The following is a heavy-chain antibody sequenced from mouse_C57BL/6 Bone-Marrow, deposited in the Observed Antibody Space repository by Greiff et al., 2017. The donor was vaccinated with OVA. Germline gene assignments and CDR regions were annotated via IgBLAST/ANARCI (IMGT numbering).Heavy chain of an antibody. V-gene: IGHV1-82*01. Sequence: QVQLKESGPELVKPGASVKISCKASGYAFSSSWMNWVKQRPGKGLEWIGRIYPGDGDTNYNGKFKGKATLTADKSSSTAYMQLSSLTSEDSAVYFCARSGVYYDYDGGDYWGQGTTLTVSS. CDR1: GYAFSSSW. CDR3: ARSGVYYDYDGGDY. CDR2: IYPGDGDT. D-gene: IGHD2-4*01. J-gene: IGHJ2*01.